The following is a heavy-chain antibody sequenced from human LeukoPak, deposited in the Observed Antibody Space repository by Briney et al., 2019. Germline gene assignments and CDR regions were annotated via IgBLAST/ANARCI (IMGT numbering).Heavy chain of an antibody. CDR1: GFTFSSYG. CDR3: AKDSSYGHNYFDY. CDR2: IWYDGSNK. D-gene: IGHD5-18*01. V-gene: IGHV3-33*03. J-gene: IGHJ4*02. Sequence: GGSLRLPCAASGFTFSSYGMHWVRQAPGKGLEWVAVIWYDGSNKYYADSVKGRFTISRDNAKNSLYLQMNSLRAEDTALYYCAKDSSYGHNYFDYWGQGTLVTVSS.